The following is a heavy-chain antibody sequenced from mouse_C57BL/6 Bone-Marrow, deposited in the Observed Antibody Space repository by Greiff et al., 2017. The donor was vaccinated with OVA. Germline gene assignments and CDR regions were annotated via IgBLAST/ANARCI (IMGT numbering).Heavy chain of an antibody. CDR1: GFTFSSYA. CDR3: ARLYYGAWFAY. V-gene: IGHV5-4*01. Sequence: EVHLVESGGGLVKPGGSLKLSCAASGFTFSSYAMSWVRQTPEKRLEWVATISDGGSYTYYPDNVKGRFTISRDNAKNNLYLQMRHLKSEDTAMYYCARLYYGAWFAYWGQGTLVTVSA. J-gene: IGHJ3*01. CDR2: ISDGGSYT. D-gene: IGHD1-1*01.